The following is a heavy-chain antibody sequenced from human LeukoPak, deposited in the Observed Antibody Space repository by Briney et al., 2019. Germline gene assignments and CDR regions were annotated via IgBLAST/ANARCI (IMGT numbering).Heavy chain of an antibody. J-gene: IGHJ4*02. D-gene: IGHD1-7*01. CDR1: GFTFSSYA. CDR2: ISYDGSNK. V-gene: IGHV3-30*04. CDR3: ARETNYQYCFDH. Sequence: GGSLRLSCAASGFTFSSYAMHWVRQAPGKGLEWVAVISYDGSNKYYADSVKGRFTISRDNSKNTLYLQMNSLRAEDTALYYCARETNYQYCFDHWGQGTLVTVSS.